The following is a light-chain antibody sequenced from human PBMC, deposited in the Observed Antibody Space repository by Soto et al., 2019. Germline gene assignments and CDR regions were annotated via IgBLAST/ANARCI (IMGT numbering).Light chain of an antibody. Sequence: DTVMTQSPLSLPVTLGQPSSISCRSSQSLVYSDGNTYLNWFQQRPGQSPRRLIYKVSNRDSGVPERFRGSGSGTESTLKISRVEAEDVGLYYCMQGTHWPLTFGQGTRLEIK. CDR3: MQGTHWPLT. CDR1: QSLVYSDGNTY. V-gene: IGKV2-30*01. J-gene: IGKJ5*01. CDR2: KVS.